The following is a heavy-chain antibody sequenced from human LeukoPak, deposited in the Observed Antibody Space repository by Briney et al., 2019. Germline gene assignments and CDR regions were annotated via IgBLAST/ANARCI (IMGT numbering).Heavy chain of an antibody. J-gene: IGHJ4*02. V-gene: IGHV3-23*01. Sequence: AGGSLRLSCAASGFTFNSYAMSWVRQAPGKGPEWVSGISGSGGSTYYADSVKGRFTISRDNSKNKLYLQMISLRADDTAVYYCAKFPSSWYRGFFDYWGQGTLVTVSS. CDR2: ISGSGGST. CDR1: GFTFNSYA. CDR3: AKFPSSWYRGFFDY. D-gene: IGHD6-13*01.